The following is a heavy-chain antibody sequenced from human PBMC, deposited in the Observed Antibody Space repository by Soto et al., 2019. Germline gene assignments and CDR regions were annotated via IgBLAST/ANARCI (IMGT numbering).Heavy chain of an antibody. CDR2: IYHTGTT. J-gene: IGHJ4*02. D-gene: IGHD5-18*01. Sequence: KTSETLSLTCTVSGLSVNSTNFYGGWIRQPPGKGLEWIANIYHTGTTYYNPSLKSRVTISVDTSKNHFSLRLTSVTAADTAVYYCARVDSTMVLPFFDYWGQGTLVTVSS. V-gene: IGHV4-39*02. CDR1: GLSVNSTNFY. CDR3: ARVDSTMVLPFFDY.